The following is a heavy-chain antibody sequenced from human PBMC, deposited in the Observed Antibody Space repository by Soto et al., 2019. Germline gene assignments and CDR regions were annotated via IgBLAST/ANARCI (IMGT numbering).Heavy chain of an antibody. V-gene: IGHV4-39*07. Sequence: PSETLSLTCSVSGASITSTSSYWGWIRQPPGKGLEWIAIIYYRGNTYYNPSLRSRLTISVDTSKNQFSLKLSSVTAADTAVYYCARDAGYGYYGSGSYYNWFDPWGQGTLVTVSS. D-gene: IGHD3-10*01. CDR1: GASITSTSSY. CDR3: ARDAGYGYYGSGSYYNWFDP. CDR2: IYYRGNT. J-gene: IGHJ5*02.